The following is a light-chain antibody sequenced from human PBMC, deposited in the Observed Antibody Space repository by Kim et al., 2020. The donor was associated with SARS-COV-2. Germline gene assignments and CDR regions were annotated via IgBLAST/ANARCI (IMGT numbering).Light chain of an antibody. CDR3: HQYNTWHT. CDR1: QSLSGN. Sequence: SVSQGERATLSCRASQSLSGNLAWYQQKPGQAPRLLIYRASTRAAGVPDRFSGTGSATDFTLTISSLQSEDFALYYCHQYNTWHTFGQGTKVDIK. CDR2: RAS. V-gene: IGKV3-15*01. J-gene: IGKJ2*01.